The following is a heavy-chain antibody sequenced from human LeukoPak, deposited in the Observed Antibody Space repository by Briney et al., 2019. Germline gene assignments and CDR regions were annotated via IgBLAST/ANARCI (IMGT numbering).Heavy chain of an antibody. CDR1: GGSISSSSYY. Sequence: SETLSLTCTVSGGSISSSSYYWGWIRQPPGKGLEWIGSIYYSGSTYYNPSLKSRVTISVDTSKNQFSLKLSSVTAADTAVYYCARRTRQPSHFDYWGQGTLVTVSS. V-gene: IGHV4-39*01. CDR3: ARRTRQPSHFDY. CDR2: IYYSGST. J-gene: IGHJ4*02. D-gene: IGHD1-1*01.